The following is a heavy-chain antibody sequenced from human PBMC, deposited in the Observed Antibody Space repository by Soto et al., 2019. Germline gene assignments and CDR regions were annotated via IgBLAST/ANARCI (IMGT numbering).Heavy chain of an antibody. CDR1: GYSFTSYW. CDR2: IDPSDSYT. D-gene: IGHD2-15*01. V-gene: IGHV5-10-1*01. Sequence: GESLKISCQGSGYSFTSYWISWVRQMPGKGLEWMGRIDPSDSYTNYSPSFQGHVTISADKSISTAYLQWSSLKASDTAMYYCARAGCSGGSCYSDWFDPWGQGTLVTVSS. CDR3: ARAGCSGGSCYSDWFDP. J-gene: IGHJ5*02.